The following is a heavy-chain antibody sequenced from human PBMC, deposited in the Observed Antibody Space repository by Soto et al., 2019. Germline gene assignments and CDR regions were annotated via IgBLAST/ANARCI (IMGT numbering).Heavy chain of an antibody. CDR1: GYTFTSYA. CDR3: AREQYDYGDFPGAVSYYYGMDV. J-gene: IGHJ6*02. D-gene: IGHD4-17*01. V-gene: IGHV1-3*01. Sequence: ASVKVSCKASGYTFTSYAMHWVRQAPGQRLEWMGWINAGNGSTKYSQKFQGRVTMTRDTSVSTAYMELSSLRSDDTAVYYCAREQYDYGDFPGAVSYYYGMDVWGQGTTVTVSS. CDR2: INAGNGST.